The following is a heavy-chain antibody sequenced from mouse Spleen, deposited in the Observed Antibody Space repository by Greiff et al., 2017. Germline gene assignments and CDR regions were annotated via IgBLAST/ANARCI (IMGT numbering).Heavy chain of an antibody. CDR3: ARHGELDPYYAMDY. D-gene: IGHD4-1*01. J-gene: IGHJ4*01. CDR2: INSNGGST. V-gene: IGHV5-6-2*01. CDR1: GFTFSSYA. Sequence: EVMLVESGGGLVKPGGSLKLSCAASGFTFSSYAMSWVRQTPEKRLEWVAAINSNGGSTYYPDTVKDRFTISRDNAKNTLYLQMSSLRSEDTALYYCARHGELDPYYAMDYWGQGTSVTVSS.